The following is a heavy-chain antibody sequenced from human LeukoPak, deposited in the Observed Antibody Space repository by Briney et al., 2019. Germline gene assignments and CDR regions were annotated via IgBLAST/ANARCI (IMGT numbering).Heavy chain of an antibody. CDR2: INPSGGST. J-gene: IGHJ4*02. Sequence: ASVKVSCKASGYTFTSYYMHWVRQAPGQGLEWMGIINPSGGSTSYAQKFQGRVTMTRDTSTSTVYMELSCLRSEDTAVYYCARDRISENSSGYYYGDFDYWGQGTLVTVSS. D-gene: IGHD3-22*01. CDR3: ARDRISENSSGYYYGDFDY. CDR1: GYTFTSYY. V-gene: IGHV1-46*01.